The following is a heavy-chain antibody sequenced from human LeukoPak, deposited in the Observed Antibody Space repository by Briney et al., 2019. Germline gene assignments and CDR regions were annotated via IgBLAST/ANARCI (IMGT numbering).Heavy chain of an antibody. J-gene: IGHJ4*02. CDR1: GFTFSSYS. CDR3: ARDLTMVRTMLGY. Sequence: GGSLRLSCAASGFTFSSYSMNWVRQAPGKGLEWVSSISSSSSYIYYADSVKGRFTISRDNAKNSLYLQMNSLRAEDTAVYYCARDLTMVRTMLGYWGQGTLVTVSS. D-gene: IGHD3-10*01. V-gene: IGHV3-21*01. CDR2: ISSSSSYI.